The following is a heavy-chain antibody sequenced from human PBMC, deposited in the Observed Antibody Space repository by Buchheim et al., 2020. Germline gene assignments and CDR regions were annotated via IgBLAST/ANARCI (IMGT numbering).Heavy chain of an antibody. V-gene: IGHV3-7*01. Sequence: EVQLVESGGGLVQPGGSLRLSCAASGFTFSTYWMTWVRQAPGKGLEWVANVKHDGSEQHYVESVKGRFTISRDNAKNSLYLQMNSLRDEDTAVYYCVKGNPAGYGSSWYMDWGQGTL. CDR2: VKHDGSEQ. D-gene: IGHD6-13*01. CDR1: GFTFSTYW. J-gene: IGHJ4*02. CDR3: VKGNPAGYGSSWYMD.